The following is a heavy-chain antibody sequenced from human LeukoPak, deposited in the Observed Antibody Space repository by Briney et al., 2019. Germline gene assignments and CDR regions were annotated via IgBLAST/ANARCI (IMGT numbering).Heavy chain of an antibody. Sequence: SVKVSCKASGGTFSSYAISWVRQAPGQGLEWMGGIIPIFGTANYAQKFQGRVTITADKSTSTAYMELSRLRSDDTAVYYCARAPHYYDSSGYDTPAGDAFDIWGQGTMVTVSS. V-gene: IGHV1-69*06. CDR2: IIPIFGTA. CDR3: ARAPHYYDSSGYDTPAGDAFDI. D-gene: IGHD3-22*01. J-gene: IGHJ3*02. CDR1: GGTFSSYA.